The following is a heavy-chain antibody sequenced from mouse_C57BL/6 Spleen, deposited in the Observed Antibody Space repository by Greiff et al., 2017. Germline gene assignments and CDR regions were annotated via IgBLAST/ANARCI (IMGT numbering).Heavy chain of an antibody. J-gene: IGHJ2*01. Sequence: QVQLQQSGAELAKPGASVKLSCKASGYTFTSYWMHWVKQRPGQGLEWIGYFNPSSGYTKYNQTFKDQATLTADQSSSTAYMQRSSLTDEDSAVYYGARFYGSNSFDYWGQGTTLTVSS. CDR3: ARFYGSNSFDY. D-gene: IGHD1-1*01. CDR2: FNPSSGYT. CDR1: GYTFTSYW. V-gene: IGHV1-7*01.